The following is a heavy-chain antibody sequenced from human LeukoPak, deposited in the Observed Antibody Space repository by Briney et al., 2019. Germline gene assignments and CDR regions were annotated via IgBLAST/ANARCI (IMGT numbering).Heavy chain of an antibody. CDR3: TRDRGGSPTDVFDY. V-gene: IGHV3-23*01. CDR1: GLTFSKSA. Sequence: SGGSLRLSCAASGLTFSKSALTWVRQAPGKGLEWASTITDVGDIFYTYSVRGRFTISRDNSKNTVYMQMDGLRAEDTAVYYCTRDRGGSPTDVFDYWGQGTLVTVSS. J-gene: IGHJ4*02. D-gene: IGHD2-15*01. CDR2: ITDVGDI.